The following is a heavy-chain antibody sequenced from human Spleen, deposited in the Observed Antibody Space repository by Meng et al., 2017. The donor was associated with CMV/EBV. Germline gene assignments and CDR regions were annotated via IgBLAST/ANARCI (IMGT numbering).Heavy chain of an antibody. CDR3: AKGSATGPGRFEF. CDR1: GFTVSTSY. D-gene: IGHD6-13*01. V-gene: IGHV3-21*01. CDR2: ISSSSTYL. Sequence: GESLKISCAVSGFTVSTSYMSWVRQTPGKGLEWVSSISSSSTYLYYADSLKGRFTISRDNAKNSLYLLMNSLRVEDTAVYYCAKGSATGPGRFEFWGQGALVTVSS. J-gene: IGHJ4*02.